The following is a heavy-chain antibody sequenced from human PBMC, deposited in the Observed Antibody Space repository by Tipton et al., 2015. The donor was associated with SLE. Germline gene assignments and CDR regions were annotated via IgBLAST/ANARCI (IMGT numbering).Heavy chain of an antibody. CDR3: ASARGDWNTYFYYYYCMDV. J-gene: IGHJ6*03. V-gene: IGHV4-34*01. CDR1: GGSFSDYY. D-gene: IGHD1-1*01. CDR2: INHWGST. Sequence: TLSLTCAVHGGSFSDYYWSWIRQPPGQRLEWIGEINHWGSTYYNPSLNSRVTISIDTSKNQFSLKLSSVTAADTAVYYCASARGDWNTYFYYYYCMDVWGKGTTVTVSS.